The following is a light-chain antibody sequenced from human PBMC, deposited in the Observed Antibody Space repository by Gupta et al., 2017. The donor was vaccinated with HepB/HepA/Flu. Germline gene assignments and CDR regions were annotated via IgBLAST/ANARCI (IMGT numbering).Light chain of an antibody. V-gene: IGKV3-11*01. J-gene: IGKJ4*01. CDR2: DAS. CDR3: QQHST. Sequence: EILLTQSPATLSLSPGERATLSCRASQSVSIHLAWYQQKPGQAPRLLMYDASNRAAGIPARFSGSGSGTDFTLTIRSLEPEDFAVYYCQQHSTFGGGTKVEIK. CDR1: QSVSIH.